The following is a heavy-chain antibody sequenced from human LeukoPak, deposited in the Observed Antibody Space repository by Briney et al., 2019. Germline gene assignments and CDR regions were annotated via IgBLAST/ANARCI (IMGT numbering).Heavy chain of an antibody. V-gene: IGHV3-23*01. CDR3: AKDLITFGGVIVYYFDY. CDR2: ISGSGGST. Sequence: GGSLRLSCAASGFTFSSYAMSWVRQAPGKGLEWVSAISGSGGSTFYADSVRGRFTISRDNSKNTLYLQMDSLRAEDTAVYHCAKDLITFGGVIVYYFDYWGQGTLVTVSS. CDR1: GFTFSSYA. D-gene: IGHD3-16*02. J-gene: IGHJ4*02.